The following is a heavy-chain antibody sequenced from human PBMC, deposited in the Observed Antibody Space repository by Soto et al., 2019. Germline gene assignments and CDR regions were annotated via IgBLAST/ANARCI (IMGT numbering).Heavy chain of an antibody. D-gene: IGHD4-17*01. Sequence: QVQLVESGGGLVKPGGSLRLSCAASGFTFSDYYMSWLRQAPWKGLECVSYISSSGSTIYYADSVKGRFTISRDNAKNSLYLQMNSLRAEDTAVYYCARDHGDYRKYYYYYYMDVCGKGNTVTVSS. CDR3: ARDHGDYRKYYYYYYMDV. V-gene: IGHV3-11*01. J-gene: IGHJ6*03. CDR2: ISSSGSTI. CDR1: GFTFSDYY.